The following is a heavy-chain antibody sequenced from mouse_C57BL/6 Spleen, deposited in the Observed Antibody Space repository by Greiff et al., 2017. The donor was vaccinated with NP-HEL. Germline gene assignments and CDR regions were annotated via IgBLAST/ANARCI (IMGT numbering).Heavy chain of an antibody. V-gene: IGHV5-17*01. J-gene: IGHJ4*01. CDR3: ALGSYAMEY. CDR2: ISSGSSTI. Sequence: EVMLVESGGGLVKPGGSLKLSCAASGFTFSDYGMHWVRQAPEKGLEWVAYISSGSSTIYYADTVQGRFTIYRDNAKNTLFMQMTSRRSEDTDMYYCALGSYAMEYWGQGTSVTVSS. D-gene: IGHD4-1*01. CDR1: GFTFSDYG.